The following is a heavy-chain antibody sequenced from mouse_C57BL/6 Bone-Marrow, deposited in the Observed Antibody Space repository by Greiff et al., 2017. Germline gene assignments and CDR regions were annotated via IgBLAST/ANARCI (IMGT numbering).Heavy chain of an antibody. Sequence: EVQLVESGGGLVQPKGSLKLSCAASGFSFNTYAMNWVRQAPGKGLEWVARIRSKSNNYATYYADSVKDRFTISRDDSESMLYLQMNNLKTEDTARYYCGRGYYGSSWGAMDYWGQGTSVTVSS. CDR1: GFSFNTYA. CDR2: IRSKSNNYAT. CDR3: GRGYYGSSWGAMDY. D-gene: IGHD1-1*01. V-gene: IGHV10-1*01. J-gene: IGHJ4*01.